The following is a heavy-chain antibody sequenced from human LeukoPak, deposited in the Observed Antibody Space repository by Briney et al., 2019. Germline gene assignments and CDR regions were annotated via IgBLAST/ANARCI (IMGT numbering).Heavy chain of an antibody. CDR1: GFTFSSYW. J-gene: IGHJ4*02. CDR3: ARDSNWYPVDY. V-gene: IGHV3-7*01. D-gene: IGHD4-11*01. Sequence: GGSLRLSCAASGFTFSSYWMTWVRQAPGKGLEGVANIKPDGSEENYVDYVKGRFTISRDNAKNSLYLQINGLRVEDTAVYYCARDSNWYPVDYWGQGTLVTVSS. CDR2: IKPDGSEE.